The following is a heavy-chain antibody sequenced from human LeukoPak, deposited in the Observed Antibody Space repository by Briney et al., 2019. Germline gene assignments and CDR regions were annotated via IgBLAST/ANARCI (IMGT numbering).Heavy chain of an antibody. CDR3: ARDLGIVATYVIFDY. V-gene: IGHV4-39*07. J-gene: IGHJ4*02. CDR2: IYYSGST. CDR1: GGSISSSSYY. D-gene: IGHD5-12*01. Sequence: PSETLSLTCIVSGGSISSSSYYWGWIRQPPGKGLEWIGSIYYSGSTYYNPSLKSRVTISVDTSKNQFSLKLSSVTAADTAVYYCARDLGIVATYVIFDYWGQGTLVTVSS.